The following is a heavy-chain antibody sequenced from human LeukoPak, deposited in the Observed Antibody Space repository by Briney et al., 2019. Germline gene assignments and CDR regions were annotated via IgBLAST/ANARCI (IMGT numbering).Heavy chain of an antibody. CDR2: INHSGGT. CDR3: AREDPYYYGSGTFDP. V-gene: IGHV4-34*01. J-gene: IGHJ5*02. CDR1: GVSFSGYY. D-gene: IGHD3-10*01. Sequence: SETLSLTCAVYGVSFSGYYWSWIRQPPGKGLEWIGEINHSGGTNNNPSLKSRVTISVDTSKNQFSLKLSSVTAADTAVYYCAREDPYYYGSGTFDPWGQGTLVTVSS.